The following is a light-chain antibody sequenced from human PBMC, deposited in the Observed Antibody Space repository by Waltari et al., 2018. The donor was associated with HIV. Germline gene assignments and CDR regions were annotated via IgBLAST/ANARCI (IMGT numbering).Light chain of an antibody. CDR3: QQYYSTPFT. J-gene: IGKJ3*01. CDR2: WAS. Sequence: DIVMTQSPGSLAVSLGERATINCKSSQSLLNSSNNKTYLAWYQQKPGQPPKLLIYWASTRESGVPDRFSGSGSGTEFTLTISSLQAEDVAVYYCQQYYSTPFTFGPGTKVDSK. CDR1: QSLLNSSNNKTY. V-gene: IGKV4-1*01.